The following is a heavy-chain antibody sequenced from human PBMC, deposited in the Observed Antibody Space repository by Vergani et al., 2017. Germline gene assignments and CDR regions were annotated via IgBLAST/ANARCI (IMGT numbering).Heavy chain of an antibody. Sequence: EVQLVESGGGLVKPGGSLRLSCAASGFTFSSYSMNWVRQAPGKGLEWVSSISSSSSYLYNADSVKGRFTISRDNAKNSLYLQMNSLRAEDTAVYYCARDLFYYDSSGYYSGFFDYWGQGTLVTVSS. J-gene: IGHJ4*02. CDR1: GFTFSSYS. CDR2: ISSSSSYL. CDR3: ARDLFYYDSSGYYSGFFDY. V-gene: IGHV3-21*01. D-gene: IGHD3-22*01.